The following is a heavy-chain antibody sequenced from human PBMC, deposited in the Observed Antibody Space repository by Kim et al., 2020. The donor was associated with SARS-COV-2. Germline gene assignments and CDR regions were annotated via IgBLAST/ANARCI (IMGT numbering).Heavy chain of an antibody. CDR3: ARGEGYYYDSSGYPPHFDY. J-gene: IGHJ4*02. Sequence: GESLQISCKGSGYSFTSYWIGWVRQMPGKGLEWMGIIYPGDSDTRYSPSFQGQVTISADKSISTAYLQWSSLKASDTAMYYCARGEGYYYDSSGYPPHFDYWGQGTLVTVSS. D-gene: IGHD3-22*01. V-gene: IGHV5-51*01. CDR2: IYPGDSDT. CDR1: GYSFTSYW.